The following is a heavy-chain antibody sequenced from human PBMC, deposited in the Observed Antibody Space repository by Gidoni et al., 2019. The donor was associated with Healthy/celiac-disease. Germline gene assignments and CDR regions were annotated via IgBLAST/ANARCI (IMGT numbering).Heavy chain of an antibody. D-gene: IGHD6-19*01. Sequence: EVQLVESGGGLVKPGGSLRLSCAASGFTFSNAWMSWVRQAPGKGLEWVGRIKSKTDGGTTDYAAPVKGRFTISRDDSKNTLYLQMNSLKTEDTAVYYCTTDNDIAVAGPPRDFDYWGQGTLVTVSS. CDR1: GFTFSNAW. J-gene: IGHJ4*02. CDR3: TTDNDIAVAGPPRDFDY. V-gene: IGHV3-15*01. CDR2: IKSKTDGGTT.